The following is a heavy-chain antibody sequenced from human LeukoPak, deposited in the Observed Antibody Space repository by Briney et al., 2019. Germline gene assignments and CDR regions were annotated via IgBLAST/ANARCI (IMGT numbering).Heavy chain of an antibody. D-gene: IGHD6-19*01. CDR3: ATGISGRTFDS. CDR1: GFTFSSYW. Sequence: GGSLRLSCAASGFTFSSYWMSWVRQAPGKGLEWVAVISYDGSNKYYADSVKGRFTISRDNSKNTLYLQMNSLRAEDTAVYYCATGISGRTFDSWGQGTLVTVSS. CDR2: ISYDGSNK. V-gene: IGHV3-30-3*01. J-gene: IGHJ4*02.